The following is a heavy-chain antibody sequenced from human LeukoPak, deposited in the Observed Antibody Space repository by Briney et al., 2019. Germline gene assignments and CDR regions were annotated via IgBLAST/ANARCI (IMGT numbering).Heavy chain of an antibody. CDR2: INAGNGNT. J-gene: IGHJ4*02. D-gene: IGHD6-19*01. CDR1: GYIFTSYV. V-gene: IGHV1-3*01. CDR3: ARALGSGWARPFDY. Sequence: VASVTVSCKSSGYIFTSYVLHWVRQPPAQRLEWMGWINAGNGNTKYSQKFQGRVTITRDTSASTAYMELSSLRSEDTAVYYCARALGSGWARPFDYWGQGTLVTVSS.